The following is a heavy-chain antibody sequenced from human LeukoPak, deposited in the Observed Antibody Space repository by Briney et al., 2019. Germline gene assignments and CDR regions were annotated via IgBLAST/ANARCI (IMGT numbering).Heavy chain of an antibody. V-gene: IGHV5-51*01. CDR2: IYPGDSDT. CDR3: AIFDFLFGEIDNWFDP. CDR1: GYNFTIYW. D-gene: IGHD3-16*01. Sequence: GESLKISCKGSGYNFTIYWIGWVRQMPGKGLEWMGIIYPGDSDTKYSPSFQGQVTISADKSISTAYLQWSSLKASDTAMYYCAIFDFLFGEIDNWFDPWGQGTQVTVSS. J-gene: IGHJ5*02.